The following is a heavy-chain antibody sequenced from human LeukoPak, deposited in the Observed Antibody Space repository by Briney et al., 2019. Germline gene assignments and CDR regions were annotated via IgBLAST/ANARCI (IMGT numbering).Heavy chain of an antibody. Sequence: SETLSLTCAVSGGSISSSGNYWGWIRQPPGKGLEWIGSIYYTGSTYYNPSLKSRVTISADTSNKEFSLKLSSVTAADTAVYFCARDNSGYYNFDHWGQGALVTVSS. J-gene: IGHJ4*02. CDR2: IYYTGST. V-gene: IGHV4-39*02. CDR1: GGSISSSGNY. D-gene: IGHD3-22*01. CDR3: ARDNSGYYNFDH.